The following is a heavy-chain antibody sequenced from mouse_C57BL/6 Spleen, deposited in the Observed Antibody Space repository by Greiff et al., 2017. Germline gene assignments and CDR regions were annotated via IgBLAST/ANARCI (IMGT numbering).Heavy chain of an antibody. Sequence: QVQLKESGPELVKPGASVKISCKASGYAFSSSWMNWVKQRPGKGLEWIGRIYPGDGDTNYNGKFKGKATLTADKSSSTAYMQLSSLTSEDSAVYFCARDGYGSSYGNYAMDYWGQGTSVTVSS. V-gene: IGHV1-82*01. J-gene: IGHJ4*01. D-gene: IGHD1-1*01. CDR2: IYPGDGDT. CDR1: GYAFSSSW. CDR3: ARDGYGSSYGNYAMDY.